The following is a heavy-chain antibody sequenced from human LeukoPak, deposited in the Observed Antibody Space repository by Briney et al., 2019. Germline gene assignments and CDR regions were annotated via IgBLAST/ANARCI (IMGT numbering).Heavy chain of an antibody. J-gene: IGHJ3*02. Sequence: GGSLRLSCAASGFRLNGYWMSWVRQAPGKGLEWVASIKQDGSKTFYVDSVKARFTISRGNAQNSLYLQMNSLRVDDTAVYYCATLGDIAVVDDSFDIWGQGTTVTVSS. CDR3: ATLGDIAVVDDSFDI. V-gene: IGHV3-7*01. CDR2: IKQDGSKT. D-gene: IGHD2-15*01. CDR1: GFRLNGYW.